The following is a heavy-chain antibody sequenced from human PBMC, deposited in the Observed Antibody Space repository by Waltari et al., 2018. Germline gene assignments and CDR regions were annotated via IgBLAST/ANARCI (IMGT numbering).Heavy chain of an antibody. CDR2: ISYTGAT. CDR1: DASITSDRRY. J-gene: IGHJ3*01. CDR3: ATYIGASLGTAAFDV. V-gene: IGHV4-39*05. Sequence: QLLLKESGPRLVMPSEIPALPGALPDASITSDRRYCGWIRQHPVQGLEWIATISYTGATYSSPSLKSRVTISRDTSKNQLSLTLGSVTAADTALYYCATYIGASLGTAAFDVWGQGTMVTVSS. D-gene: IGHD5-12*01.